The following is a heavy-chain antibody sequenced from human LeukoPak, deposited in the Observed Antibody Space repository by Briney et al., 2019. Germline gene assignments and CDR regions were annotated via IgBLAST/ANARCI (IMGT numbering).Heavy chain of an antibody. J-gene: IGHJ4*02. Sequence: SETLSLTCAVYGGSFSGYYWSWIRQPPGKGLEWIGEINHSGSTNYNPSLKSRVTISVDTSKNQFSLKLSSVTAADTAVYYCARGRRVRGAPFDYWGQGTLVTVSS. CDR3: ARGRRVRGAPFDY. CDR2: INHSGST. D-gene: IGHD3-10*02. CDR1: GGSFSGYY. V-gene: IGHV4-34*01.